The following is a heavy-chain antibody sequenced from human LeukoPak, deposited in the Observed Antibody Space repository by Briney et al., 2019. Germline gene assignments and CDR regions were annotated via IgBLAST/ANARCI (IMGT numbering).Heavy chain of an antibody. CDR3: ARGGGVGILTGFQY. J-gene: IGHJ4*02. D-gene: IGHD3-9*01. CDR1: GGTFTNYA. Sequence: SVKVSCKASGGTFTNYAINWVRQAPGQGLEWMGRIIPILDVTNYAQKFQGRVTITADQSTSTAYMELSSLRSEDTAVYYCARGGGVGILTGFQYWGQGTLVTVPS. V-gene: IGHV1-69*04. CDR2: IIPILDVT.